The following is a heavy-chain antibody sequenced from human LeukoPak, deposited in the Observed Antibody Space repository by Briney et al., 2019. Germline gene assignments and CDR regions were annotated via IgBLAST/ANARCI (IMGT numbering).Heavy chain of an antibody. CDR3: ATDHPSCRGRGCLLFDN. CDR2: ITSGGVSK. D-gene: IGHD2-15*01. V-gene: IGHV3-23*01. J-gene: IGHJ4*02. CDR1: GFTFSSYS. Sequence: PGGSLRLSCAASGFTFSSYSMDWVRQAPGKGLEWVSTITSGGVSKYYADSVKGRFTISRDNSNNILFLQMNSLRAEDTALYYCATDHPSCRGRGCLLFDNWGQGTLVTVSP.